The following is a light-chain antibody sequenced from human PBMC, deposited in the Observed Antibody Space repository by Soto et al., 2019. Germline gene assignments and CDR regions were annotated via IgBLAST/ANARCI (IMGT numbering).Light chain of an antibody. J-gene: IGLJ2*01. Sequence: QPVLTQSPSASASLGASVKLTCTLSSGHSSYAIAWHQQQPEKGPRYLMKLKSDGSHNKGDGIPDRFSGSSSGAERYLTISSLQSEDEADYYCQTGGTGVIFGGGTKLTVL. CDR1: SGHSSYA. CDR3: QTGGTGVI. CDR2: LKSDGSH. V-gene: IGLV4-69*01.